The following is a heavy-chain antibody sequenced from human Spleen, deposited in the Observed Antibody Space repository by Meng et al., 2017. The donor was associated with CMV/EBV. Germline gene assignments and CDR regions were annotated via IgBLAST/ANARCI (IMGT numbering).Heavy chain of an antibody. Sequence: QVQRQTGGPGLWKPSETLSLPCAVCGGSFSGYYWSWIRQPPGKGLEWIGEINHSGSTNYNPSLKSRVTISVDTSKNQFSLKLSSVTAADTAVYYCARGNSGREWFDPWGQGTLVTVSS. CDR1: GGSFSGYY. CDR2: INHSGST. V-gene: IGHV4-34*01. D-gene: IGHD6-19*01. J-gene: IGHJ5*02. CDR3: ARGNSGREWFDP.